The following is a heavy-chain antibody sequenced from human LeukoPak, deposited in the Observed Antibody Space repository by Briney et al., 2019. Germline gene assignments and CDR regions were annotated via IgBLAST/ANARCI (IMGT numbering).Heavy chain of an antibody. CDR1: GESFSGYY. Sequence: SETLSLTCAVYGESFSGYYWSWIRQPPGKGLEWIGEINHSGSTNYNPSLKSRVTISVDTSKNQFSLKLSSVTAADTAVYYCARGRNYYDSSGYPDYWGQGTLVTVSS. D-gene: IGHD3-22*01. CDR2: INHSGST. V-gene: IGHV4-34*01. J-gene: IGHJ4*02. CDR3: ARGRNYYDSSGYPDY.